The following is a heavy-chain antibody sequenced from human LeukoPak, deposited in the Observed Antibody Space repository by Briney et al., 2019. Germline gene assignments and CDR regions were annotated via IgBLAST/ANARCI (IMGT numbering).Heavy chain of an antibody. V-gene: IGHV3-30*04. D-gene: IGHD3-10*01. Sequence: PGGSLRLSCAASGFTFSSYAMHWVRQAPGKGPEWVAVISYEGSNKYHADSVKGRFTISRDNSKNTLFLQMNSLTAEDTAVYYCARSRELGSGSYDSYYFDYWGQGTLVTVSS. CDR2: ISYEGSNK. J-gene: IGHJ4*02. CDR1: GFTFSSYA. CDR3: ARSRELGSGSYDSYYFDY.